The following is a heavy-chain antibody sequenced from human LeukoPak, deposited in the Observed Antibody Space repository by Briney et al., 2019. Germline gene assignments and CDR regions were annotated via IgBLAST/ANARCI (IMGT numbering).Heavy chain of an antibody. J-gene: IGHJ6*02. CDR2: IYYSGST. Sequence: SEALSLTCTVSGGSISSYYWSCIRQPLGKGLGWVGYIYYSGSTNYNLSLKSRVTIPVDTSKNQFSLKLSSVTAADTAVYYCARAWYYYGMDVWGQGTTVTVSS. CDR1: GGSISSYY. V-gene: IGHV4-59*01. CDR3: ARAWYYYGMDV.